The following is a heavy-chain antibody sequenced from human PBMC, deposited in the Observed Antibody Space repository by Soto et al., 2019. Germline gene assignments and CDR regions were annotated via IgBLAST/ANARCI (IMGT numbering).Heavy chain of an antibody. CDR2: IIPIYGAA. J-gene: IGHJ2*01. D-gene: IGHD3-3*01. CDR1: GGTFSNYA. Sequence: EASVKVSCKASGGTFSNYAISWVRQAPGQGLEWMGGIIPIYGAADSAQKFQGRLTITADESTATAYMDLNSLSSEDTAVYYCARDWIGAGWYFDLWGRGTLVTVSS. CDR3: ARDWIGAGWYFDL. V-gene: IGHV1-69*13.